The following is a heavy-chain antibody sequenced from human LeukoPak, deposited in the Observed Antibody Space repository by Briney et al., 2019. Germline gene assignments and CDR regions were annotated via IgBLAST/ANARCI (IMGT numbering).Heavy chain of an antibody. J-gene: IGHJ4*02. Sequence: PGGSLRLSCAASGLTVTSNSTNWVRQAPGKGLEWLSIIYSGGTTYYADSVQGRFTISRDKSQNTVFLQMTNLRVEDMAVYYCARDSEEAGFDDWGQGTLVSVSS. CDR2: IYSGGTT. D-gene: IGHD6-19*01. CDR1: GLTVTSNS. CDR3: ARDSEEAGFDD. V-gene: IGHV3-53*01.